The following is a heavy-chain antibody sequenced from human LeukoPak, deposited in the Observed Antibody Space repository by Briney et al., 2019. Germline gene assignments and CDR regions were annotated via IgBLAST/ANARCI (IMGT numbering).Heavy chain of an antibody. V-gene: IGHV4-39*01. CDR2: IYYSGST. Sequence: SETLSLTCTVSGVSISSSSYYWGWIRQPPGKGLEWIGSIYYSGSTYYNPSLKSRVTISVDTSKNQFSLKLSSVTAADMAVYYCARPARQYYYYGMDVWGQGTTVTVSS. D-gene: IGHD4-11*01. CDR3: ARPARQYYYYGMDV. J-gene: IGHJ6*02. CDR1: GVSISSSSYY.